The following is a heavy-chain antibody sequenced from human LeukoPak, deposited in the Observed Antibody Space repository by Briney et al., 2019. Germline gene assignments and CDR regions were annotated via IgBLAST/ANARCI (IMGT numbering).Heavy chain of an antibody. CDR1: GFTFSSYA. CDR3: AKDGLLLWFGELSGGFDY. J-gene: IGHJ4*02. V-gene: IGHV3-23*01. CDR2: ISGSGGST. Sequence: GGSLRLSCAASGFTFSSYAMSWVRQAPGKGLEWVSAISGSGGSTYYADSVKGWFTISRDNSKNTLYLQMNSLRAEDTAVYYCAKDGLLLWFGELSGGFDYWGQGTLVTVSS. D-gene: IGHD3-10*01.